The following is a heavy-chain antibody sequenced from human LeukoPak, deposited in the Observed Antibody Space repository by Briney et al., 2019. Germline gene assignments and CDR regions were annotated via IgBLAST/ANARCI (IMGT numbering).Heavy chain of an antibody. CDR1: GFTFDDYT. D-gene: IGHD4-23*01. Sequence: GGSLRLSCAASGFTFDDYTMHWVRQAPGKGLEWVSLISRDGGSTYYADSVKGRFTISRDNSKNTVSLQMESLRAEDTALYYCAKDYAVGSIDYWGQGTLVTVSS. J-gene: IGHJ4*02. CDR3: AKDYAVGSIDY. V-gene: IGHV3-43*01. CDR2: ISRDGGST.